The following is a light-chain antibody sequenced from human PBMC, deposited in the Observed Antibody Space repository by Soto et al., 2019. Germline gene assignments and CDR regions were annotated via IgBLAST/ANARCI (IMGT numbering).Light chain of an antibody. CDR3: CSYAGSYTRV. Sequence: QSALTQPRSVSGSPGQSVTISCTGTSSDVGGYNYVSWYQQHPGQAPKLMIYDVSKRPSGVPDRFSGSKSGNRASLTISGLQAEDEAEYYCCSYAGSYTRVFGGGTKLTVL. CDR2: DVS. V-gene: IGLV2-11*01. CDR1: SSDVGGYNY. J-gene: IGLJ3*02.